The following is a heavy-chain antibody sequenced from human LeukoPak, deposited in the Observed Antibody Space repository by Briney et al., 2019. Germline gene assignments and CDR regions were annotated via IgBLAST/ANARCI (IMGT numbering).Heavy chain of an antibody. CDR2: ISGSGGST. Sequence: GGSLRLSCAASGFTFSSYAMSWVRQAPGKGLEWVSAISGSGGSTYYADSVKGRFTISRDNSKNTLYLQMNSLRAEDTAVYYCAKIASRLRGVIIDYYYYGMDVWGQGTTVTVSS. V-gene: IGHV3-23*01. J-gene: IGHJ6*02. CDR1: GFTFSSYA. CDR3: AKIASRLRGVIIDYYYYGMDV. D-gene: IGHD3-10*01.